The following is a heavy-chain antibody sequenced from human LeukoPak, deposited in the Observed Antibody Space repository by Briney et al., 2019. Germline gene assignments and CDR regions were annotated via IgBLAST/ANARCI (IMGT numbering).Heavy chain of an antibody. CDR1: VYTFTGYD. V-gene: IGHV1-2*02. CDR2: INPNSGGT. J-gene: IGHJ4*02. CDR3: ARTDDYGDETAAY. D-gene: IGHD4-17*01. Sequence: ASVKVSCKASVYTFTGYDMDGVRRARGRGLAGRGWINPNSGGTNYAQKFQGRVTMTRDTSISTSYMDLSRLRSDDMAVYYCARTDDYGDETAAYWGQGTLVTVSS.